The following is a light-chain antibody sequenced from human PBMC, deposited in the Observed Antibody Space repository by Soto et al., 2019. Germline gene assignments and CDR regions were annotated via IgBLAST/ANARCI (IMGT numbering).Light chain of an antibody. J-gene: IGKJ1*01. V-gene: IGKV4-1*01. CDR2: WSS. CDR3: QRYHGTLPT. CDR1: QNIPCSSINKNC. Sequence: DIVMTQSPDSLAVSLGERATINCKSSQNIPCSSINKNCLAWYQQKPGQSPKLLIYWSSTRESGVPDRFSGSGSGTDFTLTISSLQAEDVAGYFCQRYHGTLPTFGQGTTVEIK.